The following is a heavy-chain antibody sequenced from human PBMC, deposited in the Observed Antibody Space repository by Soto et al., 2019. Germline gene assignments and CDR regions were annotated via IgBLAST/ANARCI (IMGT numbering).Heavy chain of an antibody. Sequence: PGESLKISCKTSGYTFKNYWIAWVRQMPGKGLEWMGIIYPGDSDTRYSPPFQGQVTISADKSVSTAYLQWSSLKASDTAIYYCARGGKAGDLLVWFDPWGQGTLVTVSS. CDR3: ARGGKAGDLLVWFDP. CDR1: GYTFKNYW. D-gene: IGHD2-15*01. V-gene: IGHV5-51*01. CDR2: IYPGDSDT. J-gene: IGHJ5*02.